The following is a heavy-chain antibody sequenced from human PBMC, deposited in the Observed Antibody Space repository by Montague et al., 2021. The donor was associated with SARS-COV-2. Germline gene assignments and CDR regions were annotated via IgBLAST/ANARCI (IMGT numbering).Heavy chain of an antibody. J-gene: IGHJ6*02. D-gene: IGHD3-9*01. Sequence: SLRLSCAASGFTFSSYAMHWVRQAPGKGLEWVAVISYYGSNKYYADSVXGRFTISRDNSKNTLYLQMNSLRAEDTAVYYCARDPFYYDILTGYIYPAYYYYYGMDVWGQGTTVTVSS. CDR1: GFTFSSYA. CDR3: ARDPFYYDILTGYIYPAYYYYYGMDV. CDR2: ISYYGSNK. V-gene: IGHV3-30-3*01.